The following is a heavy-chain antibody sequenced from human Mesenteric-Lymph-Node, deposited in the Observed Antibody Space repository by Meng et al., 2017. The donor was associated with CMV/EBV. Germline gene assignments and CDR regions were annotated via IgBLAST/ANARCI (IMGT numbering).Heavy chain of an antibody. J-gene: IGHJ4*02. CDR2: INPKTGGR. V-gene: IGHV1-2*06. D-gene: IGHD3-9*01. CDR3: ARDRDTDWYSPFDY. Sequence: QVQLVQSGAEVKKPGASVRVSCKASGYTFIDYYINWVRQAPGQGLEWMGRINPKTGGRSYAQNFQGRVTMTRDTSINTAYMEVNRLNSDDTAMYYCARDRDTDWYSPFDYWGPGTLVRLL. CDR1: GYTFIDYY.